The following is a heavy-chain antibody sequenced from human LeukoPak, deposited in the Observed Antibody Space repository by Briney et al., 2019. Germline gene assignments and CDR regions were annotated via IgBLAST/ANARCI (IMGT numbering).Heavy chain of an antibody. CDR1: GFTFSSYA. CDR2: ISYDGSNK. J-gene: IGHJ6*02. V-gene: IGHV3-30-3*01. Sequence: GGSLRLSCAASGFTFSSYAMHWVRQAPGKGLEWVAVISYDGSNKYYADSVKGRFTMSRDNSKNTLYLQMNSLRAEDTAVYYCARVRLPIAAAEDYYYGMDVWGQGTTVTVSS. CDR3: ARVRLPIAAAEDYYYGMDV. D-gene: IGHD6-13*01.